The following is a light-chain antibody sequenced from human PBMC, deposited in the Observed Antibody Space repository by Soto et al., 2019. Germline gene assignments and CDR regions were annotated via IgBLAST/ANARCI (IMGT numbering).Light chain of an antibody. CDR1: SSNIAANS. CDR2: DSD. Sequence: QSVLTQPPSVSAAPGQEVTISCCGSSSNIAANSVSWSQHLPGTAPKLLIYDSDRRPSGTPARFSGSKSGTSATLGITGLLTGDEADYYCGAWDTSLTVYVFGSGPKLTVL. J-gene: IGLJ1*01. V-gene: IGLV1-51*01. CDR3: GAWDTSLTVYV.